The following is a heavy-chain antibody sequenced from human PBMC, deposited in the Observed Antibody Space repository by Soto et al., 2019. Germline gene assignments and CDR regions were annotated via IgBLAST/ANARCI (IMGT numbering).Heavy chain of an antibody. V-gene: IGHV1-18*04. J-gene: IGHJ5*02. CDR2: ISAYSGDT. Sequence: ASVKVSCKASGYTFTNYGFTWVRQAPGQGLEWMGWISAYSGDTNYAQKFQGRVTMTTDTSTSTAHMELRSLRPDDTAVYYCARVTEFIVAVSAVYNWFDPWGQGTLVTVSS. CDR3: ARVTEFIVAVSAVYNWFDP. CDR1: GYTFTNYG. D-gene: IGHD2-2*01.